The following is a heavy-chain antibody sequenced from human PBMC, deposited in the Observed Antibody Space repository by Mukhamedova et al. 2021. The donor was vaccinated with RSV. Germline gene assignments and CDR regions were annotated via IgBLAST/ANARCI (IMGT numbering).Heavy chain of an antibody. CDR3: AKAPYSSTSRNWFDP. V-gene: IGHV3-23*01. J-gene: IGHJ5*02. Sequence: AEYMGGRFTISRDNSKNMLFLQMDGLRTEDTAMYYCAKAPYSSTSRNWFDPWGQGTLVTVSS. D-gene: IGHD6-6*01.